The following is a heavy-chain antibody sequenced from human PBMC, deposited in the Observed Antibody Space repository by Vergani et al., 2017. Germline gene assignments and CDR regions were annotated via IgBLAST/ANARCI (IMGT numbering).Heavy chain of an antibody. CDR3: ARPHGDILPPDPRRLDY. V-gene: IGHV1-46*03. CDR2: INPSGGST. Sequence: QVLLVQSGAEVKKPGASVRVSCKTSGYTFTNYYIHWVRQAPGRGLEWMGIINPSGGSTTYAQQFQGRLTMTRDTSTSTVYMDLSNLRSEDTAVYYCARPHGDILPPDPRRLDYWGPGTLVTVSS. CDR1: GYTFTNYY. J-gene: IGHJ4*01.